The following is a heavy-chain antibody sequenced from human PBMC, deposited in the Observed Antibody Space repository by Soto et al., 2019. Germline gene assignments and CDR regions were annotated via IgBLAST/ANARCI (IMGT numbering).Heavy chain of an antibody. CDR3: ARPYFYETRGYFRPADIFDI. V-gene: IGHV4-39*01. CDR2: IYDSGST. J-gene: IGHJ3*02. CDR1: DGSIISSSYY. D-gene: IGHD3-16*01. Sequence: EPLSLTCTVADGSIISSSYYRGRIRQPPGKGLQWIGSIYDSGSTYYNPSLKSRVTISVDKSKNQFSLKLSSVTAEATAVYYCARPYFYETRGYFRPADIFDIWGPGTMVTVSS.